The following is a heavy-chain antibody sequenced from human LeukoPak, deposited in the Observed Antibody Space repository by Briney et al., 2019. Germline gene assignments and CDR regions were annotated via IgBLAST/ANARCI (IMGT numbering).Heavy chain of an antibody. V-gene: IGHV1-2*02. Sequence: ASVKVSCQLFGYTFTGYLLHWVRQAPGQGLEWMGWFNPNSGGTNYAQKFQGRVTMTGDTSITTAYMELSRLRSDDTAVYYCARYCSSSCYAGDSFDIWGQGTMVTVSS. CDR1: GYTFTGYL. CDR3: ARYCSSSCYAGDSFDI. CDR2: FNPNSGGT. J-gene: IGHJ3*02. D-gene: IGHD2-2*01.